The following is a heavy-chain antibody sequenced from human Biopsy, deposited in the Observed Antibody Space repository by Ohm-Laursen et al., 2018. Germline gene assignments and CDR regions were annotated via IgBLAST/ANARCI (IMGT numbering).Heavy chain of an antibody. CDR1: GYTFTTYY. CDR3: VLASFDY. V-gene: IGHV1-46*01. CDR2: INPGGNST. J-gene: IGHJ4*02. Sequence: ASESASCQVSGYTFTTYYIHWVRQDPGQGLEWMGIINPGGNSTAYTQNFQGRVTMTWDTSTTTVYMELSSLRSEDTAGYYCVLASFDYWGQGTLVTVPS.